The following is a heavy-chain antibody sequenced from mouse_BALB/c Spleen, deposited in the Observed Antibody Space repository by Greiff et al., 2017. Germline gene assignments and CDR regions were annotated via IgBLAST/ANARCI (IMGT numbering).Heavy chain of an antibody. V-gene: IGHV5-9-4*01. CDR1: GFTFSSYA. Sequence: DVKLVESGGGLVKPGGSLKLSCAASGFTFSSYAMSWVRQSPEKRLEWVAEISSGGSYTYYPDTVTGRFTISRDNAKNTLYLEMSSLRSEDTAMYYCARDPDGLFAYWGQGTLVTVSA. CDR2: ISSGGSYT. CDR3: ARDPDGLFAY. J-gene: IGHJ3*01. D-gene: IGHD2-3*01.